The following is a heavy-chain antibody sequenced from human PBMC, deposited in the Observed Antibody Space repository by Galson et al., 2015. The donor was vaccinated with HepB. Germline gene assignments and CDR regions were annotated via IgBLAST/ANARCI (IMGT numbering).Heavy chain of an antibody. CDR2: ISSSSDYT. D-gene: IGHD1-1*01. CDR1: GFTFSDYY. Sequence: SLRLSCAASGFTFSDYYMTWIRQAPGKGLEWVSYISSSSDYTNYADSVKGRFTISRDNAKNSLYLQMNSLRAEDTAVYYCARDPGWNDAFDIWGQGTMVTVSS. J-gene: IGHJ3*02. CDR3: ARDPGWNDAFDI. V-gene: IGHV3-11*06.